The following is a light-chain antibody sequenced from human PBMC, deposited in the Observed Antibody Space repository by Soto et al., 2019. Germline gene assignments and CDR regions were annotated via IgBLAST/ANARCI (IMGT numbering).Light chain of an antibody. CDR1: QSVSSY. CDR2: DVS. V-gene: IGKV3-11*01. J-gene: IGKJ2*01. Sequence: EIVLTQSPATLSLSPGERATLSCRASQSVSSYLAWYQQKPGQAPRLLIYDVSNRATGIPARFSGSGSGTDFTLTISSLEPEDFAVYYFQQRSNWPFTFGQGTKLEIK. CDR3: QQRSNWPFT.